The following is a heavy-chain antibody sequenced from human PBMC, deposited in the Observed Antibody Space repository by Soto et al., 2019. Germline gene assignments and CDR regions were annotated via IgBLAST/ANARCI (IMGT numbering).Heavy chain of an antibody. V-gene: IGHV1-8*01. CDR2: MNPNSGNT. J-gene: IGHJ4*02. Sequence: ASVKVSCKASGYTFTSYDINWVRQATGQGLEWMGWMNPNSGNTGYAQKFQGRVTMTRNTSISTAYMELSSLRSEDTAVYYCARDSYDSSGYGYYFDYWGQGTLVTVSS. CDR3: ARDSYDSSGYGYYFDY. CDR1: GYTFTSYD. D-gene: IGHD3-22*01.